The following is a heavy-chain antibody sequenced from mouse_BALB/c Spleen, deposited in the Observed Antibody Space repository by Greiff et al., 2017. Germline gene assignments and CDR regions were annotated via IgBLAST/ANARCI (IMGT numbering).Heavy chain of an antibody. CDR3: ARSAYYYGSRDYYAMDY. V-gene: IGHV5-17*02. D-gene: IGHD1-1*01. J-gene: IGHJ4*01. CDR1: GFTFSSFG. CDR2: ISSGSSTI. Sequence: EVQLVESGGGLVQPGGSRKLSCAASGFTFSSFGMHWVRQAPEKGLEWVAYISSGSSTIYYADTVKGRFTISRDNPKNTLFLQMTSLRSEDTAMYYCARSAYYYGSRDYYAMDYWGQGTSVTVSS.